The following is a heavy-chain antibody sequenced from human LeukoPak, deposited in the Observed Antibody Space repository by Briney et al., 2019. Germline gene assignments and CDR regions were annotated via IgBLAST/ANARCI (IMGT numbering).Heavy chain of an antibody. CDR2: ISASGGST. CDR1: GFTFSSSA. Sequence: GGSLRLSCAASGFTFSSSAMSWVRQVPGKGLEWVSGISASGGSTSYADSVRGRFTISRDNSKNTLYLQMNSLRAEDTAVYYCAKDTVTTFDPWGQGTLVTVSS. V-gene: IGHV3-23*01. CDR3: AKDTVTTFDP. J-gene: IGHJ5*02. D-gene: IGHD4-17*01.